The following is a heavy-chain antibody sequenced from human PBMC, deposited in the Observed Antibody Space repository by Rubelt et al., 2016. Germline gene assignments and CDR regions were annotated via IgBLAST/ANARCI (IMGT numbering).Heavy chain of an antibody. Sequence: QLQLQESGPGLVKPSETLSLTCTVSGGSISSSSYYWGWIRQPPGKGLEWIGRIYYRGSTYYNPSLNSRVTISVDTSKNQFSLKLSFVTAADTAVYYCARRGAIFGVVIYFDYWGQGTLATVSS. CDR1: GGSISSSSYY. CDR2: IYYRGST. D-gene: IGHD3-3*01. V-gene: IGHV4-39*01. J-gene: IGHJ4*02. CDR3: ARRGAIFGVVIYFDY.